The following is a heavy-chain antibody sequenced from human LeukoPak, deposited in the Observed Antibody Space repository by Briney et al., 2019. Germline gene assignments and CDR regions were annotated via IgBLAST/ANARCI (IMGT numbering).Heavy chain of an antibody. CDR3: ASGDYESTFDY. J-gene: IGHJ4*02. D-gene: IGHD4-17*01. CDR2: IYYSGST. V-gene: IGHV4-59*01. Sequence: SETLSLTCAVYGGSFSGYYWSWIRQPPGRGLEWIGYIYYSGSTNYNPSLKSRVTISVDTSKNQFSLKLSSVTAADTAVYYCASGDYESTFDYWGQGTLVTVSS. CDR1: GGSFSGYY.